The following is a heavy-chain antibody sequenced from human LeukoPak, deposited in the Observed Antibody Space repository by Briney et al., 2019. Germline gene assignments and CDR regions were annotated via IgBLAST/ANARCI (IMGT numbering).Heavy chain of an antibody. J-gene: IGHJ4*02. D-gene: IGHD3-3*01. V-gene: IGHV4-30-4*08. Sequence: SQTLSLTCTVSGGSISSGDYYWSWIRQSPGKGLEWIGYIYYSGSTYYNPSLKSRVTISVDTSKNPFSLKLSSVTAADTAVYYCAREHHSRTYYDFWSGYTGGWYFDYWGQGTLVTVSS. CDR2: IYYSGST. CDR1: GGSISSGDYY. CDR3: AREHHSRTYYDFWSGYTGGWYFDY.